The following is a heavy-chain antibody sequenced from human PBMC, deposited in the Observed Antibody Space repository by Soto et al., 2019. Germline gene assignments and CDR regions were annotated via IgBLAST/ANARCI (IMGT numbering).Heavy chain of an antibody. CDR3: ARGLAAAGWLDP. CDR1: GDSVDSGVYY. CDR2: IYYTGSA. V-gene: IGHV4-61*08. D-gene: IGHD6-13*01. Sequence: VSGDSVDSGVYYWSWIRQPPGKGLEWIGHIYYTGSAHYDPSLKSRLTMSIDTSKNQFSLTMTSVSAADTAMYYCARGLAAAGWLDPWGQGHRVTVSS. J-gene: IGHJ5*02.